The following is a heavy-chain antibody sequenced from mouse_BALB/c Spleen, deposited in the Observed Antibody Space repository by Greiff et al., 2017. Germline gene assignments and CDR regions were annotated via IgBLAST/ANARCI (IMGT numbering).Heavy chain of an antibody. J-gene: IGHJ3*01. Sequence: EVKLMESGPSLVKPSQTLSLTCSVTGDSITSGYWNWIRKFPGNKLEYMGYISYSGSTYYNPSLKSRISITRDTSKNQYYLQLNSVTTEDTATYYCARWGMITTWFAYWGQGTLVTVSA. CDR2: ISYSGST. CDR1: GDSITSGY. CDR3: ARWGMITTWFAY. D-gene: IGHD2-4*01. V-gene: IGHV3-8*02.